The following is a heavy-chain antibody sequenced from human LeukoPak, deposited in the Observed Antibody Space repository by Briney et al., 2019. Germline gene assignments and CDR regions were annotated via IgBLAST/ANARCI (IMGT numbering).Heavy chain of an antibody. Sequence: PGGSLRLSCAASGFTFSSYSMNWVRQAPGKGLEWVSSISSSSSYIYYADSVKGRFTISRDNAKNSLYLQMNSLRAEDTAVYYCARDRGMDNWFDPWGQGTLVTVSS. D-gene: IGHD6-13*01. V-gene: IGHV3-21*01. CDR2: ISSSSSYI. CDR3: ARDRGMDNWFDP. CDR1: GFTFSSYS. J-gene: IGHJ5*02.